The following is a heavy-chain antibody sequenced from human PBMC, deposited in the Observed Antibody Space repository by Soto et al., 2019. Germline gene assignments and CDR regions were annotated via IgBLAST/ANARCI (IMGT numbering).Heavy chain of an antibody. V-gene: IGHV3-23*01. D-gene: IGHD2-2*01. CDR2: ISGSGGST. J-gene: IGHJ4*02. Sequence: GGSLRLSCAASGFTFSSYAMSWVRQAPGKGLEWVSAISGSGGSTYYADSVKGRFTISRDNSKNTLYLQMNSLRAEDTAVYYCAKDYSPGPRYCSSTSCKGDNHFDYWGQGTLVTVSS. CDR3: AKDYSPGPRYCSSTSCKGDNHFDY. CDR1: GFTFSSYA.